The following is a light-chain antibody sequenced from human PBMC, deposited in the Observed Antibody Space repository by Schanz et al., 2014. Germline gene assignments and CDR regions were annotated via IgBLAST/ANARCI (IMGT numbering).Light chain of an antibody. CDR2: EGS. Sequence: QSALTQPASVSGSPGQSITISGTGTSSDIGSYNLVSWYQQHPDKAPKLMIYEGSKRPSGVSNRFSGSKSGNTASLTISGLQAEDLAYYYCSSYAGTSTTVPFGGGTKLTVL. CDR3: SSYAGTSTTVP. CDR1: SSDIGSYNL. J-gene: IGLJ2*01. V-gene: IGLV2-23*01.